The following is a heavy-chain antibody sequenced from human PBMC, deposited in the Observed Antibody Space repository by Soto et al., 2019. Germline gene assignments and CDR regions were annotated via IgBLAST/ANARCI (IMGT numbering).Heavy chain of an antibody. CDR3: ARDLPHQYSSSSGSDY. D-gene: IGHD6-6*01. J-gene: IGHJ4*02. V-gene: IGHV3-33*01. CDR1: GFTFSSYG. Sequence: GGSLRLSCAASGFTFSSYGMHWVRQAPGKGLEWVAVIWYDGSNKYYADSVKGRFTIPRDNSKNTLYLQMNSLRAEDTAVYYCARDLPHQYSSSSGSDYWGQGTLVTVSS. CDR2: IWYDGSNK.